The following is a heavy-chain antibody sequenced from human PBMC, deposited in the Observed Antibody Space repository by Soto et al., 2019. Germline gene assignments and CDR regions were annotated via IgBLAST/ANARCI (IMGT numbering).Heavy chain of an antibody. CDR2: IYYSGST. CDR3: ARGYCSGGSCYSQGNWFDP. Sequence: SETLSLTCTVSGGSISSGGYYWSWIRQHPGKGLEWIGYIYYSGSTYYNPSLKSRVTISVDTSKNQFSLKLSSVTAADTAVYYCARGYCSGGSCYSQGNWFDPWGQGTLVTVSS. V-gene: IGHV4-31*03. CDR1: GGSISSGGYY. J-gene: IGHJ5*02. D-gene: IGHD2-15*01.